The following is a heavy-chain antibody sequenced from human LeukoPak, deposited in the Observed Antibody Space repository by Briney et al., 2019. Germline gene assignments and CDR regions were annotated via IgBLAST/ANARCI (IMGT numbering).Heavy chain of an antibody. CDR1: GFTFSSYA. J-gene: IGHJ4*02. CDR3: ARVIRGGYDSGPFDC. D-gene: IGHD5-12*01. Sequence: PGGSLRLSCAASGFTFSSYAMHWVRQAPGKGLEWVAVISYEGSNKYYADSVKGRFTISRDNSKNTLYLQMNSLRAEDTAVYYCARVIRGGYDSGPFDCWGQGTQVTVSS. V-gene: IGHV3-30-3*01. CDR2: ISYEGSNK.